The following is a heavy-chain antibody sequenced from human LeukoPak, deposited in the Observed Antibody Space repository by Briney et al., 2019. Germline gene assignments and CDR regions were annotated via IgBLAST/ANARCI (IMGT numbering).Heavy chain of an antibody. CDR1: GYTFTSYP. J-gene: IGHJ4*02. Sequence: PGGSLRLSCKASGYTFTSYPISGVRQAPGQGLEWVGWITTYNGNTNYERKLQGRVTMTTDTSTRTAYMDLRGLRSDDTAVYYCARGYDYGDYVGDFDYWGQGTLVTASS. D-gene: IGHD4-17*01. CDR3: ARGYDYGDYVGDFDY. V-gene: IGHV1-18*01. CDR2: ITTYNGNT.